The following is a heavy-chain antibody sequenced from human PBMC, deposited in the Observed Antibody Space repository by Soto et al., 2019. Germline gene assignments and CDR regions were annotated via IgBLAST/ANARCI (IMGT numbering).Heavy chain of an antibody. Sequence: GASVKVSCKASGYTFTSYGISWVRQAPGQGLEWMGWISAYNGNTNYAQKLQGRVTMTTDTSTSTAYMELRSLRSDDTAVYYCARVPLQCGSGGSCYKTGGTYNWFDPWGQGTLVTVSS. J-gene: IGHJ5*02. CDR1: GYTFTSYG. CDR3: ARVPLQCGSGGSCYKTGGTYNWFDP. CDR2: ISAYNGNT. D-gene: IGHD2-15*01. V-gene: IGHV1-18*01.